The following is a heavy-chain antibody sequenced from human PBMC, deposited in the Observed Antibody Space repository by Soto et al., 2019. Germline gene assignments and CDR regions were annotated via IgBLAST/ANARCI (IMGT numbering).Heavy chain of an antibody. CDR1: GGTFSSYA. J-gene: IGHJ5*02. CDR3: AGSIAARGPFDP. Sequence: SVKVSCKASGGTFSSYAISWVRQAPGQGLEWMGGIIPIFGTANYAQKFQGRVTITADESTSTAYMELSSLRSEDTAVYYCAGSIAARGPFDPWGQGTLVTVSS. V-gene: IGHV1-69*13. D-gene: IGHD6-6*01. CDR2: IIPIFGTA.